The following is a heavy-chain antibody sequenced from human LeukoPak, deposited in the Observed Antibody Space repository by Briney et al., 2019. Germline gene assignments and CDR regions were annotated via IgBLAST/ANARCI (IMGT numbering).Heavy chain of an antibody. CDR1: GFTFSSYS. D-gene: IGHD5-18*01. V-gene: IGHV3-48*01. CDR3: HSYIGIAQRLPY. CDR2: IGSSSSTI. Sequence: GGSLRLSCAASGFTFSSYSMNWVRQAPGKGLEWVSYIGSSSSTIYYADSVKGRFTISRDNAKNLLYLQMNSLRAEDTAVYYCHSYIGIAQRLPYWGQGTLVTVSS. J-gene: IGHJ4*02.